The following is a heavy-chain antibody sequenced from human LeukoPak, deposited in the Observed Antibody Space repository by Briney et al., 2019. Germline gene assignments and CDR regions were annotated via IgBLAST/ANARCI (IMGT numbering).Heavy chain of an antibody. CDR2: INAGNGNT. D-gene: IGHD1-7*01. CDR1: GYTFTSYA. Sequence: ASVKVSCKASGYTFTSYAMHWVRQAPGQRLEWMGWINAGNGNTKYSQKFQGRVTITRDTSASTAYMELSSLRSEDTAVYYCARDRPLRGELFDYWGQGTLVTVSS. J-gene: IGHJ4*02. V-gene: IGHV1-3*01. CDR3: ARDRPLRGELFDY.